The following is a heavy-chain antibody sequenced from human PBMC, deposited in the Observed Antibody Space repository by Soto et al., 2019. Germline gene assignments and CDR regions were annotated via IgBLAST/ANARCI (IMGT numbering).Heavy chain of an antibody. D-gene: IGHD7-27*01. CDR2: IWYDGNNK. Sequence: GGSLRLSCAASGFTFSSYGMHWVRQAPGKGLEWVSSIWYDGNNKYYADSVKGRFTIPRDNSRNTLFLQMNSLRAEDTALYYCVGRGNQNWGDYWGQGTQVTVSS. J-gene: IGHJ4*02. CDR1: GFTFSSYG. V-gene: IGHV3-33*01. CDR3: VGRGNQNWGDY.